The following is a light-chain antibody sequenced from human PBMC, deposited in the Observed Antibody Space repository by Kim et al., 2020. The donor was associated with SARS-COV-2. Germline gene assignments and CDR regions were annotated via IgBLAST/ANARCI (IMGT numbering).Light chain of an antibody. CDR2: DAS. V-gene: IGKV3-11*01. J-gene: IGKJ4*01. CDR1: QSVSTD. Sequence: LSAEETTTLSGRASQSVSTDLAWYQQKPGQAPRLLVYDASSRATGIPARFSGSGSGTDFTLTISSLEPEDFAVYYCQQRSNWPLTFGGGTKVDIK. CDR3: QQRSNWPLT.